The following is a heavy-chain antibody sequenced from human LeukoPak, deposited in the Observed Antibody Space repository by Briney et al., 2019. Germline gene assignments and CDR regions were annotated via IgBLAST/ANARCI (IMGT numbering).Heavy chain of an antibody. V-gene: IGHV4-39*01. CDR3: ARHLYYYDSSGYYLVRWDYFDY. J-gene: IGHJ4*02. CDR2: IYYSGST. D-gene: IGHD3-22*01. Sequence: SETLSLTCTVSGGSISSSSYYWGWIRQPPGKGLEWIGSIYYSGSTYYNPSLKSRATISVDTSKNQFSLKLSSVTAADTAVYYCARHLYYYDSSGYYLVRWDYFDYWGQGTLVTVSS. CDR1: GGSISSSSYY.